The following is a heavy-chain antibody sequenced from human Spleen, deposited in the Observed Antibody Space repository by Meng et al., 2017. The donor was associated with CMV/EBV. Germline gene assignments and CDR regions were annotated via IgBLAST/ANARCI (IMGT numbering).Heavy chain of an antibody. CDR1: FTNYG. D-gene: IGHD3-10*01. J-gene: IGHJ4*02. V-gene: IGHV1-18*01. CDR3: ARSGDGSPPTLITMVRGYFDY. Sequence: FTNYGISWVRQAPGRGLEWIGWISPYDGPNYARNLRGRVTLTTDTSTTTAYMELRSLRSDDTAVYYCARSGDGSPPTLITMVRGYFDYWGQGTLVTVSS. CDR2: ISPYDGP.